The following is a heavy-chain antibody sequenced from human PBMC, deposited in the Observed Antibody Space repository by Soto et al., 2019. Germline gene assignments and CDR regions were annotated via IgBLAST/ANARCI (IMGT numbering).Heavy chain of an antibody. CDR2: INPTSGDT. J-gene: IGHJ3*02. CDR1: GYTFTDYY. V-gene: IGHV1-2*04. Sequence: QVQLAQSGAEVKNPGASVKVSCKASGYTFTDYYIHWLRQAPAQGLEWMGWINPTSGDTKYAQKFQGWATMTRDTSISTTYMELSRLTSDDTALYYCARVPSHGAFDIWGQGTIITVSS. CDR3: ARVPSHGAFDI.